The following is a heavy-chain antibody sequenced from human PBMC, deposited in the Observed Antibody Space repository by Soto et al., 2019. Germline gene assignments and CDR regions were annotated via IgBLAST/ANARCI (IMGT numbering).Heavy chain of an antibody. V-gene: IGHV3-23*01. Sequence: QAGGSLRLSCAASGFTFSSYAMSWVRQAPGKGLEWVSAISGSGGSTYYADSVKGRFTISRDNSKNTLYLQMNSLRAEDTAVYYCAKAPRGSSGWYRESAFDIWGQGTMVTVSS. J-gene: IGHJ3*02. CDR1: GFTFSSYA. CDR2: ISGSGGST. CDR3: AKAPRGSSGWYRESAFDI. D-gene: IGHD6-19*01.